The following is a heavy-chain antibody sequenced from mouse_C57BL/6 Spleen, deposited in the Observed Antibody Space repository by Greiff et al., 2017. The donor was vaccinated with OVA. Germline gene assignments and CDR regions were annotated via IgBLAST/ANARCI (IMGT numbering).Heavy chain of an antibody. CDR1: GFTFSDYY. CDR3: ARLEQGYGNSGWYFDV. J-gene: IGHJ1*03. V-gene: IGHV5-12*01. Sequence: EVMLVESGGGLVQPGGSLKLSCAASGFTFSDYYMYWVRQTPEKRLEWVAYISNGGGSTYYPDTVKGRFTISRDNAKNTLYLQMSRLKSEDTAMYYCARLEQGYGNSGWYFDVWGTGTTVTVSS. CDR2: ISNGGGST. D-gene: IGHD2-1*01.